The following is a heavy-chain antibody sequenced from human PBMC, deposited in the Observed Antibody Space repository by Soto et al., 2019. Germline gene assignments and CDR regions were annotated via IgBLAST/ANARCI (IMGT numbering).Heavy chain of an antibody. J-gene: IGHJ4*02. CDR1: GFTFSSYA. CDR3: AKEMWGWGYDIFGVDISFDH. Sequence: PGGSLRLSCAASGFTFSSYAMSWVRQAPGKGLEWVSAISGSGDSTFYAESVKGRFTISRDNSKNTLYLQMNRLRADDTGVYFCAKEMWGWGYDIFGVDISFDHWGQGTPVTVSS. V-gene: IGHV3-23*01. CDR2: ISGSGDST. D-gene: IGHD3-9*01.